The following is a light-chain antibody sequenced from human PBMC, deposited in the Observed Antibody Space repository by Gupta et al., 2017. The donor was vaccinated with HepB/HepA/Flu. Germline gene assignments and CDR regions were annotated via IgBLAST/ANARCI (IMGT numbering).Light chain of an antibody. CDR3: ATWDDSLNGWV. Sequence: QSVVTQPPAASGTPGQRVTISCSGSNSNIGSNNVNWYQQLPGTAPKLLIYSNNRRHSGVPDRFSGSKSGTAAALAISGLQAEDEAHYFCATWDDSLNGWVFGGGTTVTVL. V-gene: IGLV1-44*01. CDR2: SNN. J-gene: IGLJ3*02. CDR1: NSNIGSNN.